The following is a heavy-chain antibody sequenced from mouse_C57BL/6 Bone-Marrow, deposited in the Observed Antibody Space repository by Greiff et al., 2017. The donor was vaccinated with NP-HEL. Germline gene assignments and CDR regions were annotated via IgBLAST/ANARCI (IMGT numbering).Heavy chain of an antibody. CDR3: ARWDGYYGWFAY. D-gene: IGHD2-3*01. V-gene: IGHV1-81*01. CDR1: GYTFTSYG. Sequence: VKLMESGAELARPGASVKLSCKASGYTFTSYGISWVKQRTGQGLEWIGEIYPRSGNTYYNEKFKGKATLTADKSSSTAYMELRSLTSEDSAVYFCARWDGYYGWFAYWGQGTLVTVSA. J-gene: IGHJ3*01. CDR2: IYPRSGNT.